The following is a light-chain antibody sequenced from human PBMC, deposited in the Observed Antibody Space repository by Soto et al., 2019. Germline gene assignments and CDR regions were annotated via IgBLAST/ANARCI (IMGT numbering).Light chain of an antibody. CDR1: QSISSW. V-gene: IGKV1-5*03. Sequence: DIQMTQSPSTLSASVGDRVTITCRASQSISSWLAWHQQKPGKAPRFLIYKASNLESGVPSRFSGSGSGTKFTLTITSLQPDDSATYYCQQYNDNWTFGQGTKVDIK. CDR2: KAS. J-gene: IGKJ1*01. CDR3: QQYNDNWT.